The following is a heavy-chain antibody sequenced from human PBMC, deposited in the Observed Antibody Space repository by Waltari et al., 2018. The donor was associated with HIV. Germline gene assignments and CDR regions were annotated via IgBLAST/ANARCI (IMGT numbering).Heavy chain of an antibody. V-gene: IGHV1-8*01. CDR2: RNPDSGNT. CDR3: ARRASSWYENRENYFYGMDV. Sequence: QVQLVQSGAEVKKPGASLKVSCKAFGYTFTSYDINWLRKATGQGLEGMGLRNPDSGNTGYAKEFQGRVTMTRKTSITTAYMELSGLRSEDTAVYYCARRASSWYENRENYFYGMDVWGQGTTVTVSS. D-gene: IGHD6-13*01. J-gene: IGHJ6*02. CDR1: GYTFTSYD.